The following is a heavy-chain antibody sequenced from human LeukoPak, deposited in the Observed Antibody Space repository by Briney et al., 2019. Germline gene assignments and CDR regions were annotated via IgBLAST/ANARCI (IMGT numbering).Heavy chain of an antibody. CDR3: ARLASGATVDAFDI. J-gene: IGHJ3*02. CDR2: IYPGDSES. Sequence: GESLKISCKDSGYSFTNYWIGWVRQMPGKGLEWMGIIYPGDSESRYSPSFQGQVTVSADKSITTTYLQWSSLKASDTAIYYCARLASGATVDAFDIWGQGTMVTVSS. V-gene: IGHV5-51*01. CDR1: GYSFTNYW. D-gene: IGHD1-26*01.